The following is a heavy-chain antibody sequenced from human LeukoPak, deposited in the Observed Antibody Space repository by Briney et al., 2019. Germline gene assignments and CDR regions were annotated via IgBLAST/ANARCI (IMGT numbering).Heavy chain of an antibody. CDR2: INHSGST. Sequence: PSETLSLTCAVYGGSFSGYYWSWIRQPPGRGLEWMGEINHSGSTNYNPSLQSRVTISVDTSKNQFSLKLSSVTAADTAVYYCARRYGSGSYHYYYYGMDVWGQGTTVTVSS. V-gene: IGHV4-34*01. CDR1: GGSFSGYY. J-gene: IGHJ6*02. CDR3: ARRYGSGSYHYYYYGMDV. D-gene: IGHD3-10*01.